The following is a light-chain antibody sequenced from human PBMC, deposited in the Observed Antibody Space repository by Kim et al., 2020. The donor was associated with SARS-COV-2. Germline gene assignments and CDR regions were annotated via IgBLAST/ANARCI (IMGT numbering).Light chain of an antibody. CDR3: QQYDTLPYS. Sequence: DIQMTQSPSSLSASVGDIVTITCQASQGLSDHLNWYQQKPGKAPNLLIYDASNLETGVPSRFSGSKSGTDFTLTITSLQPEDIATYYCQQYDTLPYSFGQGTKVDIK. V-gene: IGKV1-33*01. CDR1: QGLSDH. J-gene: IGKJ2*03. CDR2: DAS.